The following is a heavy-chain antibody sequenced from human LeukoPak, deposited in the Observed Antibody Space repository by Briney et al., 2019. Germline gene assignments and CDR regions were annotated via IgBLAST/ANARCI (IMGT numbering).Heavy chain of an antibody. CDR1: GNSISNYA. D-gene: IGHD3-16*01. V-gene: IGHV1-69*01. CDR2: IIPIFGTA. CDR3: TTRACHAGGCSSSFYYYYGLHF. Sequence: QVSCKASGNSISNYAASWVRQAPGQGFEWMGGIIPIFGTADYAQKFQGRVTITADQSTSTTYMALSSLKSEDTATYYCTTRACHAGGCSSSFYYYYGLHFWGQGTTVSVSS. J-gene: IGHJ6*02.